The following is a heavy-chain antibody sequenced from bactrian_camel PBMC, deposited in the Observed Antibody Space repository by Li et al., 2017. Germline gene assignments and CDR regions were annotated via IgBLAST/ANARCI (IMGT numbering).Heavy chain of an antibody. CDR2: IDSDGKT. D-gene: IGHD5*01. CDR3: ATWTPQGNVMSWVLD. J-gene: IGHJ4*01. CDR1: GHPDSLFC. V-gene: IGHV3S53*01. Sequence: LVESGGGSVQAGRSLRLSCVFSGHPDSLFCMGWTRQGPGKQREGVAAIDSDGKTMYTHSVKGRFTVSQDSAKNILYLQMNSLKTEDTAVYYCATWTPQGNVMSWVLDWGQGTQVTVS.